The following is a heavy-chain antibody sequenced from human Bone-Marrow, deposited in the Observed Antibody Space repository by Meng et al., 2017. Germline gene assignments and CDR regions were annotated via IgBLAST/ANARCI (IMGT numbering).Heavy chain of an antibody. Sequence: QGQRQQWGAGLLKPSETLSLTCAVYGGSFSGYYWSWIRQPPGKGLEWIGEINHSGSTNYNPSLKSRVTISVDTSKNQFSLKLSSVTAADTAVYYCARGSWLQLWLQDYWGQGTLVTVFS. V-gene: IGHV4-34*01. CDR2: INHSGST. D-gene: IGHD5-18*01. CDR3: ARGSWLQLWLQDY. CDR1: GGSFSGYY. J-gene: IGHJ4*02.